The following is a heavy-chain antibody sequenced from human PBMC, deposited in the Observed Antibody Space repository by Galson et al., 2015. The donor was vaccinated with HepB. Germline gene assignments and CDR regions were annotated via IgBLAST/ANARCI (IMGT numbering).Heavy chain of an antibody. V-gene: IGHV1-18*04. Sequence: SVKVSCKASGYTFSSFDISWVRQAPGQGLEWMGWISTYDGNTKYAQKFQGRLTMSTDPSTSTAYMELRSLRSDDTAVYYCARDRDVAVAGGDYYDYWGQGTLGTVAS. CDR2: ISTYDGNT. D-gene: IGHD2-15*01. J-gene: IGHJ4*02. CDR1: GYTFSSFD. CDR3: ARDRDVAVAGGDYYDY.